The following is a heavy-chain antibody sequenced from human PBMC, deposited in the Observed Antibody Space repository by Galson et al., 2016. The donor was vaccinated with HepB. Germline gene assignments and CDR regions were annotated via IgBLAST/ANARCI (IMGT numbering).Heavy chain of an antibody. Sequence: SLRLSCAASGFTFSSYTMHWVRQAPGKGLEWVAVISYDGSTKYYADPVKGRFTISRDNSKNTLYLQMNSLRAEDTALYYCARHLRDVVVAATLAYWGQGTLVTVSS. D-gene: IGHD2-15*01. V-gene: IGHV3-30-3*01. CDR1: GFTFSSYT. CDR3: ARHLRDVVVAATLAY. CDR2: ISYDGSTK. J-gene: IGHJ4*02.